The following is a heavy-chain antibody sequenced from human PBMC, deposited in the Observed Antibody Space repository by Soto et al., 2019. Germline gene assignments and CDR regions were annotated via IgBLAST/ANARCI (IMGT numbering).Heavy chain of an antibody. CDR3: ARAVGPFDY. V-gene: IGHV3-33*01. CDR2: IWHDGSNK. CDR1: GFTFSTYG. Sequence: GWSLRLSCAASGFTFSTYGMHWVRQAPGNGLEWVAVIWHDGSNKYYADSVRGRFTISRDNSKNMLYLQMNNLRADDTAVYYCARAVGPFDYWGQGTLVTVSS. J-gene: IGHJ4*02.